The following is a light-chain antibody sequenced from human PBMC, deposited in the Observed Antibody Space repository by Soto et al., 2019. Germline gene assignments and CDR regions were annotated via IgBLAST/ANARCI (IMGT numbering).Light chain of an antibody. J-gene: IGKJ1*01. V-gene: IGKV3-15*01. CDR2: GAS. Sequence: EVVLIQYEANLSLSAEGRAILSFLASQSVSSNLAWYQQKPGQAPRLLIYGASTRATGIPARFSGSGSGTEFTLTISSRQSEDFAVYYCQQYNNWPQTFGQGTKMDIK. CDR3: QQYNNWPQT. CDR1: QSVSSN.